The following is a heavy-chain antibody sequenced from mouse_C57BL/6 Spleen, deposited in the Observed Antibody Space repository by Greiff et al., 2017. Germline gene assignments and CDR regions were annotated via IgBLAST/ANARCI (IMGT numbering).Heavy chain of an antibody. J-gene: IGHJ3*01. D-gene: IGHD1-1*01. V-gene: IGHV3-6*01. Sequence: EVKLVESGPGLVKPSQSLSLTCSVTGYSITSGYYWNWIRQFPGNKLEWMGYISYDGSNNYNPSLKNRISITRDTSKNQFFLKLNSVTTEDTATYYCARKRGSSYPAWFAYWGQGTLVTVSA. CDR2: ISYDGSN. CDR1: GYSITSGYY. CDR3: ARKRGSSYPAWFAY.